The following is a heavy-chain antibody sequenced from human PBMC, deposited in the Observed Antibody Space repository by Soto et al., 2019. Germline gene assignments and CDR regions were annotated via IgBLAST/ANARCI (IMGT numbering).Heavy chain of an antibody. CDR1: GYAFTTYG. Sequence: SXXXSCKGSGYAFTTYGITWVRQAPGQGLEWMGWISAHNGNXNYAQKLQGRVTVTRDTSTSTAYMELRSLRSDDTAVYYCARGRYGDYWGQGALVTVSS. CDR3: ARGRYGDY. D-gene: IGHD1-1*01. CDR2: ISAHNGNX. J-gene: IGHJ4*02. V-gene: IGHV1-18*01.